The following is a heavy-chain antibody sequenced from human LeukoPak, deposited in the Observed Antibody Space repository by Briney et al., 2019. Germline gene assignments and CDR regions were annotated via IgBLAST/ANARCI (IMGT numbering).Heavy chain of an antibody. CDR1: GFTFSGYG. CDR3: GXXXYXXSXXYXXXXXH. V-gene: IGHV3-30*02. J-gene: IGHJ1*01. Sequence: XXXGFTFSGYGMHWVRQAPGKGLEWVAFIRYDGTYKSNADSVKGRFTISRDNSKSTLYLQMNSLREEDTAIYYCGXXXYXXSXXYXXXXXHWGXXXLVTVSS. CDR2: IRYDGTYK.